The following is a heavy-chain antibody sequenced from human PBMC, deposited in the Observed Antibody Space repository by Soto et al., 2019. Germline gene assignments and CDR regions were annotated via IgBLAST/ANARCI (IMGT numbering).Heavy chain of an antibody. V-gene: IGHV4-34*01. CDR3: ARGGALRYFDWLPKNWFDP. CDR2: INHSGST. D-gene: IGHD3-9*01. J-gene: IGHJ5*02. Sequence: SETLSLTCAVYGGSFSGYYWSWIRQPPGKGLEWIGEINHSGSTNYNPSLKSRVTISVDTSKNQFSLKLSSVTAADTAVYYCARGGALRYFDWLPKNWFDPWGQGTLVTVSS. CDR1: GGSFSGYY.